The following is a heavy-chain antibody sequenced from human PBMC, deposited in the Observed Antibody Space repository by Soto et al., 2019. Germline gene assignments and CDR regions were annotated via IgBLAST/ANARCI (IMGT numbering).Heavy chain of an antibody. CDR1: GFTLSSCA. V-gene: IGHV3-23*01. CDR3: AKGRSYYYYYGVDV. CDR2: IIDSGGST. Sequence: LRLSCAASGFTLSSCAMGWVRQAPGKGLEWVSDIIDSGGSTYYADSVKGRLTISRDNSKSTLYLQMNSLRAEDTALYYCAKGRSYYYYYGVDVWGQGTTVTVSS. J-gene: IGHJ6*02.